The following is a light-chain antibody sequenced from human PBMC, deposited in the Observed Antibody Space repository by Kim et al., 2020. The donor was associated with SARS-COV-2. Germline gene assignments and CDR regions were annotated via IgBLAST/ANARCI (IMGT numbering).Light chain of an antibody. CDR1: QSISTW. CDR2: KAS. V-gene: IGKV1-5*03. Sequence: DIQMTQSPSTLSASVGDRVTITCRASQSISTWLAWYQQKPGKAPKLLIYKASILESGVPSRFSGSGSGTEFTLSISSLQPDDFATYYCQQYNSPVTFGGGTKLEI. CDR3: QQYNSPVT. J-gene: IGKJ4*01.